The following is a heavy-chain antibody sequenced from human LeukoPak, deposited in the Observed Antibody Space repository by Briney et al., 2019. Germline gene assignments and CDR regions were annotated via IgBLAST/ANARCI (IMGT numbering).Heavy chain of an antibody. CDR2: ISGSGGST. CDR1: GFTVSSNE. CDR3: AKSMYASSARFDY. D-gene: IGHD2-8*01. J-gene: IGHJ4*02. V-gene: IGHV3-23*01. Sequence: GGSLRLSCAASGFTVSSNEMSWVRQAPGKGLEWVSAISGSGGSTYYADSVKGRFTISRDNSKNTLYLQMNSLRAEDTAVNYCAKSMYASSARFDYWGQGTLVTVSS.